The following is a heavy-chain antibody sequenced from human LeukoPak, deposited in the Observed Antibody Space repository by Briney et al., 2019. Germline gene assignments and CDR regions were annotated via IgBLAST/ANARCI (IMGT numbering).Heavy chain of an antibody. V-gene: IGHV3-23*01. Sequence: PGGSLRLSCAASGFTFSSYGLSWVRQAPGKGLEWVSDISGSGANIYYADSVKGRFTISRDNSKNTLYLQMNSLRAEDTAVYYCAKDHAVDGAADYFDHWGQGTLVTVSS. CDR3: AKDHAVDGAADYFDH. D-gene: IGHD6-19*01. CDR1: GFTFSSYG. CDR2: ISGSGANI. J-gene: IGHJ4*02.